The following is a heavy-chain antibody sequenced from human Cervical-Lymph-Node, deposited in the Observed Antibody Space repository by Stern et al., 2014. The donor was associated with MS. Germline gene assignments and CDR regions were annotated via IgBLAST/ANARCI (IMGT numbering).Heavy chain of an antibody. Sequence: QLQLQESGPGLVKPSATLSLTCSVSGVSLTVDSYYWGWVRPTPGKGLAWIGCCSNSGPPYYNPPFKSRFTISAATSKNQFPLKRSSVAAADTGVYYCARHDRIALGTAIGKWGQGTLVTVSP. CDR3: ARHDRIALGTAIGK. CDR1: GVSLTVDSYY. J-gene: IGHJ4*02. CDR2: CSNSGPP. D-gene: IGHD2-21*02. V-gene: IGHV4-39*01.